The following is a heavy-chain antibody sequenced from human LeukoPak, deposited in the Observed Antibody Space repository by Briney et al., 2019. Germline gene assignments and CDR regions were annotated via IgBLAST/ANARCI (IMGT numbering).Heavy chain of an antibody. D-gene: IGHD5-18*01. CDR1: GVSISSYY. Sequence: SETLSLTCTVSGVSISSYYWSWIRQPPGKGLEWIGYIYYSGSTNYNPSLKSRVTISVDTSKNHFPLKLSSVTAADTAVYYCARTTEGGYTYDYFYYYYMDVWGKGITVTISS. V-gene: IGHV4-59*01. CDR2: IYYSGST. CDR3: ARTTEGGYTYDYFYYYYMDV. J-gene: IGHJ6*03.